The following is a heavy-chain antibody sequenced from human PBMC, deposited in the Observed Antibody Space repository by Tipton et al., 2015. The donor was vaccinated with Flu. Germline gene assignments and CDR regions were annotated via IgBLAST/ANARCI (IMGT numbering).Heavy chain of an antibody. Sequence: SLRLSCTASRFTFTFFAMSWVRQAPGKGLEWVSGVARSTYNTYYADSVKGRFTISRDNSKNILYLQMNSLRADDTAVYSCAKVIPELVAGLDSWGQGTLVTVSS. CDR1: RFTFTFFA. CDR2: VARSTYNT. D-gene: IGHD6-19*01. CDR3: AKVIPELVAGLDS. V-gene: IGHV3-23*01. J-gene: IGHJ4*02.